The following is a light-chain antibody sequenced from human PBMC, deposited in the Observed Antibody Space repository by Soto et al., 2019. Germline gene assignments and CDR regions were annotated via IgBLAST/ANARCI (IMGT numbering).Light chain of an antibody. J-gene: IGKJ2*01. CDR3: QQYNDWPPRYT. CDR1: QSVSSN. Sequence: EIVMTQSPATLSVSPGERVSISCRASQSVSSNVAWYQQKLGQAPRLLMFAASTRATGIPARFSGSGSGIAFTLTISSLQSEDFAVYYGQQYNDWPPRYTFGQGTKLEIK. V-gene: IGKV3-15*01. CDR2: AAS.